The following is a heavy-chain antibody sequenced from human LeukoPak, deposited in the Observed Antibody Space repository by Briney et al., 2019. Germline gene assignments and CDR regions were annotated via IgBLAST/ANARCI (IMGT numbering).Heavy chain of an antibody. CDR2: IKQDGSEK. CDR1: GFTFSSYW. Sequence: GGSLRLSCAASGFTFSSYWMSWVRQAPGKGLEWVADIKQDGSEKYYVDSVKGRFTISRDNAKNPLYLQMNSLRAEDTAVYYCARGLPLYGGRVDPWGQGTLVTVSS. CDR3: ARGLPLYGGRVDP. D-gene: IGHD4-17*01. J-gene: IGHJ5*02. V-gene: IGHV3-7*01.